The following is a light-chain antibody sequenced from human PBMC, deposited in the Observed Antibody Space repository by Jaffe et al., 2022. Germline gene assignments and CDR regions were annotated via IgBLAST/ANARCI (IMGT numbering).Light chain of an antibody. CDR3: QRYGSSLLYT. CDR2: DAS. V-gene: IGKV3-20*01. CDR1: QSISSS. Sequence: EIVLTQSPGTLSLSPGERATLSCRASQSISSSLAWYRQKPGQAPRLLIYDASYRATGIPDRFSGSGSGTDFTLTISRLEPEDFAVYHCQRYGSSLLYTFGQGTRLEIK. J-gene: IGKJ2*01.